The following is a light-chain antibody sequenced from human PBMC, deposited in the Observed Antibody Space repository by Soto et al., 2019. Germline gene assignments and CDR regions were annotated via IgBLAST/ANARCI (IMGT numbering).Light chain of an antibody. CDR3: SSYTSSSTVGV. V-gene: IGLV2-14*01. CDR1: SSDVGGYDS. J-gene: IGLJ2*01. Sequence: QSALTQPASVSGSPGQSITISCTGTSSDVGGYDSVSWYQQHPGKAPKLMIYEVSNRPSGVSSRFSGSKSGNTATLTISGLQAEDEADYYCSSYTSSSTVGVFGGGTKLTFL. CDR2: EVS.